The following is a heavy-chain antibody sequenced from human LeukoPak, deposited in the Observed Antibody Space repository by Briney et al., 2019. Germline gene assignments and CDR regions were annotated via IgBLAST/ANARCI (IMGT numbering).Heavy chain of an antibody. D-gene: IGHD3-10*01. CDR3: AKVDSGSYGSQFDY. Sequence: GSLRLSCAASGFTFSSYCMHWVRQAPGKGLEWVAVISYDGSNKYYADSVKGRFTISRDNSNNTLYLQMNSLRAEDTAVYYCAKVDSGSYGSQFDYWGQGTLVTVSS. CDR1: GFTFSSYC. V-gene: IGHV3-30*18. CDR2: ISYDGSNK. J-gene: IGHJ4*02.